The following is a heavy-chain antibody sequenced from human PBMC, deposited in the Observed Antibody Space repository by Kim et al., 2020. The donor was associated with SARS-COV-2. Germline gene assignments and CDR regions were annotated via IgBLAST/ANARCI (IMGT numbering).Heavy chain of an antibody. CDR1: GGTFSSYA. D-gene: IGHD6-13*01. Sequence: SVKVSCKASGGTFSSYAISWVRQAPGQGLEWMGGIIPIFGTANYAQKFQGRVTITADESTSTAYMELSSLRSEDTAVYYCARLIAAAATDFDYWGQGTLVIVSS. CDR3: ARLIAAAATDFDY. J-gene: IGHJ4*02. CDR2: IIPIFGTA. V-gene: IGHV1-69*13.